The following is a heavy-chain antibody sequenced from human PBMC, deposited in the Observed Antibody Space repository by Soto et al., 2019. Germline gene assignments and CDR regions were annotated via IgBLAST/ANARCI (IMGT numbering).Heavy chain of an antibody. CDR2: INHSGST. CDR1: GGSFSGYY. CDR3: ARMARGIAARPGMAH. D-gene: IGHD6-6*01. J-gene: IGHJ4*02. V-gene: IGHV4-34*01. Sequence: SETLSLTCAVYGGSFSGYYWSWIRQPPGKGLEWIGEINHSGSTNYNPSLKSRVTISVDTSKNQFSLKLSSVTAADTAVYYCARMARGIAARPGMAHWGQGTLVTVSS.